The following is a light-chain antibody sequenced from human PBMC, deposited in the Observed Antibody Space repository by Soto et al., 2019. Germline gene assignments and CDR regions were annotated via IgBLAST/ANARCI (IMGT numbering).Light chain of an antibody. J-gene: IGLJ1*01. Sequence: QSALTQPAAVSGSPGQSITISCIGSNSDIGTYNLVSWYRQHPGKVPKLLIYEGSRRPSGISNRFSGSKSGNTASLTISGLQAEDEAYYYCYSKACGGSFVFVTGTKLTVL. CDR3: YSKACGGSFV. CDR1: NSDIGTYNL. V-gene: IGLV2-23*01. CDR2: EGS.